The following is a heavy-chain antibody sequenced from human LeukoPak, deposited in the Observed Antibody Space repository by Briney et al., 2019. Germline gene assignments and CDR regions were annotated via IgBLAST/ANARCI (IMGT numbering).Heavy chain of an antibody. J-gene: IGHJ6*02. CDR1: GYTFTSYY. D-gene: IGHD2-15*01. Sequence: GASVKVSCKASGYTFTSYYMHWVRQAPGQGLEWMGIINSSGGSTSYAQKFQGRATMTRDTSTSTVYMELSSLRSEDTAVYYCARDKGPYCSGGSCPYYYYYGMDVWAKGPRSPSP. CDR3: ARDKGPYCSGGSCPYYYYYGMDV. CDR2: INSSGGST. V-gene: IGHV1-46*01.